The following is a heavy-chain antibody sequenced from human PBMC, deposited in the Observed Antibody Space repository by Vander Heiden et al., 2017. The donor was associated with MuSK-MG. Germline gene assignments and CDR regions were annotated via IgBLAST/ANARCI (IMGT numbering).Heavy chain of an antibody. D-gene: IGHD2-15*01. Sequence: QVQLVQSGAEVKKPGASVKVSCKASGYTFTGYYMHWVRQAPGQGLEWMGWINPNSGGTNYAQKFQGRVTMTRDTSISTAYMELSRLRSDDTAVYYCARVEEGYCSGGSCYRWYYFDYWGQGTLVTVSS. CDR1: GYTFTGYY. CDR3: ARVEEGYCSGGSCYRWYYFDY. CDR2: INPNSGGT. V-gene: IGHV1-2*02. J-gene: IGHJ4*02.